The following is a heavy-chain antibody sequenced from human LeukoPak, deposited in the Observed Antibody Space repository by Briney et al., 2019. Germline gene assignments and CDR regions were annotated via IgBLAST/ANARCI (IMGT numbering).Heavy chain of an antibody. Sequence: ASVKVSCKASGYIFTGYYIHWVRQAPGQGLEWMGWINPDSGGTNSAQKFQGRVTMTRDTSISTAYMELSRLRSDDTAVYYCARAIAVNYGMDVWGQGTTVIVSS. J-gene: IGHJ6*02. CDR3: ARAIAVNYGMDV. CDR1: GYIFTGYY. D-gene: IGHD6-19*01. CDR2: INPDSGGT. V-gene: IGHV1-2*02.